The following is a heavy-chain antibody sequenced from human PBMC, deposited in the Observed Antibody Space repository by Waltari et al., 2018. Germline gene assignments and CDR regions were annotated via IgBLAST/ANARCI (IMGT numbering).Heavy chain of an antibody. CDR1: GDSITSASY. J-gene: IGHJ4*02. Sequence: QVQLPASGPGLVKPSETLSLTCAVSGDSITSASYWGWIRQPPGKGLEWIGYVYHFGSSSYNPSLKSRVTMSVDTSKRQFSLNLSSVTAADTAVYYCARHESAHYGGFDSWGRGTLVTVSA. V-gene: IGHV4-38-2*01. D-gene: IGHD4-17*01. CDR2: VYHFGSS. CDR3: ARHESAHYGGFDS.